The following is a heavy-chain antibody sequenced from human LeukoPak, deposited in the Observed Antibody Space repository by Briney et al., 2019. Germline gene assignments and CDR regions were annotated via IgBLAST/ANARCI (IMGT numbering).Heavy chain of an antibody. Sequence: ASVKVSCKASGYTLTSYDINWVRQATGQGLEWMGWMNPNSGNTGYAQKFQGRVTMTRNTSISTAYMELSSLRSEDTAVYYCARVVLLDTALFDYWGQGTLVTVSS. CDR2: MNPNSGNT. J-gene: IGHJ4*02. D-gene: IGHD5-18*01. V-gene: IGHV1-8*01. CDR3: ARVVLLDTALFDY. CDR1: GYTLTSYD.